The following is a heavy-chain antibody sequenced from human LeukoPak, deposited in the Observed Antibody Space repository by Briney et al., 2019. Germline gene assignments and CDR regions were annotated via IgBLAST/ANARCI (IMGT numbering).Heavy chain of an antibody. Sequence: SETPSLTCTVSGGSIGSGGYYWSWIRQHPGKGLEWIGYIYYSGSTNYNPSLKSRVTISVDTSKNQFSLKLSSVTAADTAVYYCARTVTDYYYYYMDVWGKGTTVTVSS. CDR3: ARTVTDYYYYYMDV. V-gene: IGHV4-61*08. J-gene: IGHJ6*03. CDR2: IYYSGST. D-gene: IGHD4-11*01. CDR1: GGSIGSGGYY.